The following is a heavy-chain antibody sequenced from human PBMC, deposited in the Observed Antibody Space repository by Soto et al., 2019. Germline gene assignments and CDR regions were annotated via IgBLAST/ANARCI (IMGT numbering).Heavy chain of an antibody. Sequence: KTSETLSLTCAVSGVSIHNSHSFWGWIRQPPWKGLEFIGSVYYSGGANYNPSLKSRVTVSIDTSNNQFSLRINSVTAADTAVYYCGRVVEGATRHTDFDSWGQGXLVTVYS. CDR3: GRVVEGATRHTDFDS. CDR2: VYYSGGA. V-gene: IGHV4-39*01. CDR1: GVSIHNSHSF. J-gene: IGHJ5*01. D-gene: IGHD2-15*01.